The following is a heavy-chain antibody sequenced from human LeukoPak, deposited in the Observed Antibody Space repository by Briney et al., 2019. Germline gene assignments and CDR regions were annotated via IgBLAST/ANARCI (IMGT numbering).Heavy chain of an antibody. CDR3: AREGDGKLVSPGPYYYGMDV. D-gene: IGHD6-6*01. V-gene: IGHV1-2*05. CDR1: GYTFTGYY. Sequence: ASVKVSCKASGYTFTGYYMHWVRQAPGQGLEWMGRINPNSGGTNYAQKFQGRVTMTRDTSISTAYMELSRLRSDDTVVYYCAREGDGKLVSPGPYYYGMDVWGQGTTVTVSS. CDR2: INPNSGGT. J-gene: IGHJ6*02.